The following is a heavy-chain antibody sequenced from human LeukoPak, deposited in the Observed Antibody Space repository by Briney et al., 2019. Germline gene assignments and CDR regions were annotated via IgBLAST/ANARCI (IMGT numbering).Heavy chain of an antibody. Sequence: ASVKVSSKVSGYTLTELSMHWVRQAPGKGLEWMGGFDPEDGETIYAQKFQGRVTMTEDTSTDTAYMELSSLRSEDTAVYYCATVSSQYSTISDYWGQGTLATVSS. CDR1: GYTLTELS. J-gene: IGHJ4*02. CDR2: FDPEDGET. V-gene: IGHV1-24*01. CDR3: ATVSSQYSTISDY. D-gene: IGHD6-6*01.